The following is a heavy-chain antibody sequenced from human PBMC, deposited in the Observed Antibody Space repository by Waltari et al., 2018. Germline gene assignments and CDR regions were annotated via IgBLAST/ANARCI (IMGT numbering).Heavy chain of an antibody. V-gene: IGHV1-69*12. CDR1: GGTFSTYV. J-gene: IGHJ6*02. CDR3: ARGHPPGGDYVYYYYGLDL. CDR2: IIPIFGTA. D-gene: IGHD4-17*01. Sequence: VQLVQSGAEVKEPGSSVKVSCKASGGTFSTYVIIWVRHAPGQGLEWMGGIIPIFGTANHAQKFQGRVTITAEESTRTVYMDLNRLRSEDTAVYYCARGHPPGGDYVYYYYGLDLWGQGTTVTVSS.